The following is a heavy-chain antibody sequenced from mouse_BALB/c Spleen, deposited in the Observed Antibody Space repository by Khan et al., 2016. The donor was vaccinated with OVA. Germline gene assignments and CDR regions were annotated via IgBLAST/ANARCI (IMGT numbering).Heavy chain of an antibody. Sequence: EVQLVESGPGLVKPSQSLSLTCTVTGYSITSEYAWNWIRQFPGNKLEWMGYINYSGSTRFNPSLKSRTSITRDPSKNQFLLQLNSMTTEDTATYYCTRKDYYDYDPFPYWGQGTLVTVSA. J-gene: IGHJ3*01. D-gene: IGHD2-4*01. CDR1: GYSITSEYA. V-gene: IGHV3-2*02. CDR2: INYSGST. CDR3: TRKDYYDYDPFPY.